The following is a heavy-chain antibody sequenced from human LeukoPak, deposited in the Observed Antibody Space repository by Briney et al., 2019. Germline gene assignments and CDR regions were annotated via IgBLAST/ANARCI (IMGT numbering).Heavy chain of an antibody. V-gene: IGHV4-59*01. D-gene: IGHD3-9*01. CDR1: GGSISGYY. CDR3: ARALRPRHYDILTGYYRFGEYFQY. CDR2: IYYSGST. Sequence: PSETQSLTCTVSGGSISGYYWSWIRQPPGKGLEWIGYIYYSGSTNQNPSLKSRVTISVDTSKNQFSLKLSSVTAADTAVYYCARALRPRHYDILTGYYRFGEYFQYWGQGTLVTVSS. J-gene: IGHJ1*01.